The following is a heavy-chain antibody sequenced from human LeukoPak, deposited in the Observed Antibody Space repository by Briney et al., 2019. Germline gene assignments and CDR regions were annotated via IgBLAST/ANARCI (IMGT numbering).Heavy chain of an antibody. CDR2: IYYSGST. CDR1: GGSISSGGYY. V-gene: IGHV4-31*03. Sequence: PSETLSLTCTVSGGSISSGGYYWSWIREHPGKGLEWIGYIYYSGSTYYNPSLKSRVTIPVDTSKNQFSLKLSSVTAADTAVYYCASLYYYYGMDVWGQGTTVTVSS. CDR3: ASLYYYYGMDV. J-gene: IGHJ6*02.